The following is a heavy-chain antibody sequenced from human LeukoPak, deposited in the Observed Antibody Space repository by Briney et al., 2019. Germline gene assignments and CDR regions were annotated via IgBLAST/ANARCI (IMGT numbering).Heavy chain of an antibody. CDR3: AKDRGTSGYSGSYSDY. CDR2: ISGSGGST. Sequence: GGSLRLSCAASGFTFSSYAMSWVRQAPGKGLECVSGISGSGGSTYYADSVKGRFTISRDNSKNTLYLQMSSLRAEDTAVYCCAKDRGTSGYSGSYSDYWGQRTLVTVSS. J-gene: IGHJ4*02. V-gene: IGHV3-23*01. CDR1: GFTFSSYA. D-gene: IGHD1-26*01.